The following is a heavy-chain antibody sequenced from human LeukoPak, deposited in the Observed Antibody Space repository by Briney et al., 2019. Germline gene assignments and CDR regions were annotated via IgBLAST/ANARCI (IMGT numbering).Heavy chain of an antibody. CDR1: GGAISSYY. CDR2: IYTSGST. V-gene: IGHV4-4*07. D-gene: IGHD2-2*01. Sequence: SETLSLTCTVSGGAISSYYWSWIRQPAGKGLEWIGRIYTSGSTNYNPSLKSRVTISVDTSKNQFSLKLSSVTAADTAVYYCARGGYCSSTSCSPFLNWFDPWGQGTLVTVSS. CDR3: ARGGYCSSTSCSPFLNWFDP. J-gene: IGHJ5*02.